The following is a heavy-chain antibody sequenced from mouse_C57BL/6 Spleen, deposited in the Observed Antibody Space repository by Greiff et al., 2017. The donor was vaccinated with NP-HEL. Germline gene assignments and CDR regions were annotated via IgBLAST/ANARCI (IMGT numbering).Heavy chain of an antibody. V-gene: IGHV14-1*01. Sequence: EVQLQQSGAELVRPGASVKLSCTASGFNIKDYYMHWVKQRPEQGLEWIGRIDPEDGDTYYAPKFQGKATMTADNSSNTAYLQLSSLISEDTAVYYCTTIEYYGSSYRAMDYWGQGTSVTVSS. CDR3: TTIEYYGSSYRAMDY. D-gene: IGHD1-1*01. CDR1: GFNIKDYY. J-gene: IGHJ4*01. CDR2: IDPEDGDT.